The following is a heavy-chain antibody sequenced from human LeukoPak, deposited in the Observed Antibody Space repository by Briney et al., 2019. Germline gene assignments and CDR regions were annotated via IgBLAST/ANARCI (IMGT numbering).Heavy chain of an antibody. CDR3: VRGGEDRRYLDTKRAFDI. Sequence: GGSLRLSCAASGFIASNRYMSWVRQAPGKGLEWVSVMYSGGTAHYADSVRGRFTISGDKSKNTVYLHMNSLTADDTAMYYCVRGGEDRRYLDTKRAFDIWGLGTMVTVSS. V-gene: IGHV3-66*02. CDR2: MYSGGTA. D-gene: IGHD3-9*01. CDR1: GFIASNRY. J-gene: IGHJ3*02.